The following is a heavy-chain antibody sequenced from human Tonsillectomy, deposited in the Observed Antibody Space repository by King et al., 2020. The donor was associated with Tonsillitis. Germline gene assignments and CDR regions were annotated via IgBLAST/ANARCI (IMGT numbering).Heavy chain of an antibody. CDR2: IRSKTYGGTI. CDR3: SREENIAAAVPGS. J-gene: IGHJ5*02. CDR1: GFSFGDYA. V-gene: IGHV3-49*03. Sequence: VQLVESGGGLVQPGRSLRLFCTTSGFSFGDYAMSWFRQAPGKGLEWVGFIRSKTYGGTIEYAASVRGRFIISRDDSKSIAYLQMKSLKTEDTAVYYCSREENIAAAVPGSWGPGTLVTVSS. D-gene: IGHD6-13*01.